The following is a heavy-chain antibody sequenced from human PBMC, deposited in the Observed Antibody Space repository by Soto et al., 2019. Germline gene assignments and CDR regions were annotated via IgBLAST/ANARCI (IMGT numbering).Heavy chain of an antibody. J-gene: IGHJ4*02. Sequence: GGSLRLSCAASGFTFSSYAMSWVRQAPGKGLEWVSAISGSGGSTYYADSVKGRFTISRDNSKNTLYLQMNSLRAEDTAVYYCAKSPDSIYDFWGRYYFDYWGQGTLVTVSS. D-gene: IGHD3-3*01. CDR1: GFTFSSYA. CDR3: AKSPDSIYDFWGRYYFDY. V-gene: IGHV3-23*01. CDR2: ISGSGGST.